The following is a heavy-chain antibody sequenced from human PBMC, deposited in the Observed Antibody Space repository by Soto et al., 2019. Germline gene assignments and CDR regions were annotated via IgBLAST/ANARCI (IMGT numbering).Heavy chain of an antibody. CDR3: ARTPDATLGYCSGGSCALSDYSSSSGMDA. D-gene: IGHD2-15*01. J-gene: IGHJ6*02. CDR1: GGSISSGDYY. Sequence: SETLSLTCTVSGGSISSGDYYWSWIRQPPGKGLEWIGYIYYSGSTYYNPSLKSRVTISVDTSKNQFSLKLSSVTAADTAVYYCARTPDATLGYCSGGSCALSDYSSSSGMDAWGQ. CDR2: IYYSGST. V-gene: IGHV4-30-4*01.